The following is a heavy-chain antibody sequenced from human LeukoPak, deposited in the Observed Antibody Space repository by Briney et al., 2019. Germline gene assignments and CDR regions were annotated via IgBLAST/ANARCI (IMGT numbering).Heavy chain of an antibody. CDR1: GYTFTSYG. CDR2: ISAYNGNT. J-gene: IGHJ6*02. V-gene: IGHV1-18*01. CDR3: ARDYYDFWSGYLSSDGMDV. Sequence: GASVKVSCKASGYTFTSYGISWVRQAPGQGLEWMGWISAYNGNTNYAQKLQGRVTMTTDTSTSTAYMELSSLRSEDTAVYYCARDYYDFWSGYLSSDGMDVWGQGTTVTVSS. D-gene: IGHD3-3*01.